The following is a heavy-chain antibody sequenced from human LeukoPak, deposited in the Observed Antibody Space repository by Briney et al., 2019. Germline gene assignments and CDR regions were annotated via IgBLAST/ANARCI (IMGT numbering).Heavy chain of an antibody. CDR3: AKSVESAVTTNPYFDY. V-gene: IGHV3-23*01. J-gene: IGHJ4*02. Sequence: SGGSLRLSCAASGFTFSSYAMSWVRQAPGKGLEWVSIISGSGGSTYYADSVKGRFTISRDNSKNTLVVQMNSLRAEDTAVYYCAKSVESAVTTNPYFDYWGQGTLVTVSS. CDR2: ISGSGGST. CDR1: GFTFSSYA. D-gene: IGHD4-17*01.